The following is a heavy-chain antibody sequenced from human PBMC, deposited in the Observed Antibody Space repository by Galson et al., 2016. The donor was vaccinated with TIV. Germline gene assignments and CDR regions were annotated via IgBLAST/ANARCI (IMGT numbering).Heavy chain of an antibody. CDR2: ISVYNGDT. V-gene: IGHV1-18*01. Sequence: CKASGYTFTSFGLSWVRQAPGQGLEWMGWISVYNGDTDYAVKFQGRVTLTTDRYTDTAYMDLRSLGSDDTAVYFCARPMYYYGSGSFQYYGMDVWGQGTTVTVSS. J-gene: IGHJ6*02. CDR1: GYTFTSFG. D-gene: IGHD3-10*01. CDR3: ARPMYYYGSGSFQYYGMDV.